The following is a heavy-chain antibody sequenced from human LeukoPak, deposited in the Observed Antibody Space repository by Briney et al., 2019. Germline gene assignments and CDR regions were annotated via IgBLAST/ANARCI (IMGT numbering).Heavy chain of an antibody. V-gene: IGHV5-51*01. J-gene: IGHJ4*02. CDR2: IYPGDFDT. D-gene: IGHD1-14*01. CDR1: GYSFTNYW. Sequence: GESLKISCKGSGYSFTNYWIGWVRQMPGKGLEWMGIIYPGDFDTRYSPSFQGQVTISADKSISTAYLQWSSLKASDTAMYYCARAGYNNWYYFDYWGQGTLVTVSS. CDR3: ARAGYNNWYYFDY.